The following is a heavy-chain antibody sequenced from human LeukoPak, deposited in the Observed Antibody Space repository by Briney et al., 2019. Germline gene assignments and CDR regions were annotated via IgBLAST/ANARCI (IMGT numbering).Heavy chain of an antibody. Sequence: ASVKVSCKASGYTFTSYDINWVRQATEQGLEWMGWMNPNSGNTGYAQKFQGRVTMTRDTSISTAYMELSRLRSDDTAVYYCARALSGVTIDYWGQGTLVTVSS. CDR1: GYTFTSYD. D-gene: IGHD4-17*01. CDR3: ARALSGVTIDY. CDR2: MNPNSGNT. J-gene: IGHJ4*02. V-gene: IGHV1-8*01.